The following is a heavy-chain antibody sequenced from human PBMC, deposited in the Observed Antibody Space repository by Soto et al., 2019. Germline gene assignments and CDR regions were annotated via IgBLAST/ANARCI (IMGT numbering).Heavy chain of an antibody. V-gene: IGHV4-59*01. J-gene: IGHJ5*02. CDR3: ARDRSNRFDP. CDR1: GGSISSYY. CDR2: IYYSGST. Sequence: QVQLQESGPGLVKPSETLSLTCTVSGGSISSYYWSWIRQPPGKGLEWIGYIYYSGSTNYNPSLKSRVTISVDTSKNQFSLKLSSVTAADTAVYYCARDRSNRFDPWGQGTLVTVSS.